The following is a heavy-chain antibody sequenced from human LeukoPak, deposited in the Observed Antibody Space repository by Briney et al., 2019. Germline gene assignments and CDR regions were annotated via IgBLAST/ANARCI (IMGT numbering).Heavy chain of an antibody. Sequence: PGGSLRLSCAASGFTFSSYGMHWVRQAPGKGLEWVAFIRYDGSNKYYADSVKGRFTISRDNSKNTLYLQMNSLRAEDTAVYCCAIDTLDYYDSSGYYALDYWGQGTLVTVSS. V-gene: IGHV3-30*02. D-gene: IGHD3-22*01. J-gene: IGHJ4*02. CDR2: IRYDGSNK. CDR1: GFTFSSYG. CDR3: AIDTLDYYDSSGYYALDY.